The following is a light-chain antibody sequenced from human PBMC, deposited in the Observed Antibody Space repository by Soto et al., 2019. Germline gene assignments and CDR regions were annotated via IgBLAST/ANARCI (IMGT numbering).Light chain of an antibody. CDR1: QSVSSN. V-gene: IGKV3-15*01. CDR2: GVS. J-gene: IGKJ2*01. Sequence: EIVMTQSPATLSVSPGERATLSCRASQSVSSNLAWYQQKPGQAPRLVIYGVSTRATGIPARFSGSGSGTEFTLTISSLQSEDFAIYYCQQYNNWAPYTFGQGTKLEIK. CDR3: QQYNNWAPYT.